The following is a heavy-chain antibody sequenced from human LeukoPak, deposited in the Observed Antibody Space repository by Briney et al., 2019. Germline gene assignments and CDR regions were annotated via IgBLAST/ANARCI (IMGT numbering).Heavy chain of an antibody. CDR1: GYTFTGNY. D-gene: IGHD2-2*01. V-gene: IGHV1-2*06. CDR3: ASEGYCSSTSCYWGNY. Sequence: GASVKVSCKASGYTFTGNYMHWVRQAPGQGLEWMGRINPNSGGTNYAQKFQGRVTMTRDTSISTAYMELSRLRSDDTAVYYCASEGYCSSTSCYWGNYWGQGTLVTVSS. J-gene: IGHJ4*02. CDR2: INPNSGGT.